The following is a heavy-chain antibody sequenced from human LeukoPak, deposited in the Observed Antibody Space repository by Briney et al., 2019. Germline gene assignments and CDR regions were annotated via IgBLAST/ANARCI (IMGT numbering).Heavy chain of an antibody. CDR3: ARAREWLSQYHFYHYYMDV. CDR1: GYTFTRSY. CDR2: IIPIFGTA. V-gene: IGHV1-69*13. Sequence: ASVKVSCKASGYTFTRSYIHWVRQAPGQGLEWMGGIIPIFGTANYAQKFQGRVTLTADESTSAAYMELSSLRSEDTAVYYCARAREWLSQYHFYHYYMDVWGKGTTVTVSS. J-gene: IGHJ6*03. D-gene: IGHD3-3*01.